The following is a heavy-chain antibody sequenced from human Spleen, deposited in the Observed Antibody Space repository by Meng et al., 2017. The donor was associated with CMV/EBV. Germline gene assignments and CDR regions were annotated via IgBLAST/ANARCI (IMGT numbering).Heavy chain of an antibody. J-gene: IGHJ4*02. CDR2: IYYSGST. CDR1: GGSIISSTYY. D-gene: IGHD3-3*01. Sequence: SETLSLTCTVSGGSIISSTYYWGWIRQPPGKGLEWIGNIYYSGSTYYNPSLKSRVIISIDTSKNQFSLKLSSVTAADTAVYYCASGYYDFWNGYSSYYFDYWGQGTLVTVSS. CDR3: ASGYYDFWNGYSSYYFDY. V-gene: IGHV4-39*07.